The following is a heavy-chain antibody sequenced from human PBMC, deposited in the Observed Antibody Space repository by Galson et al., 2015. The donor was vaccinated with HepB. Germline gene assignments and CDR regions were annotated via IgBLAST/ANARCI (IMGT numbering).Heavy chain of an antibody. CDR1: GGTFSTYG. Sequence: SVKVSCKASGGTFSTYGINWVRQAPGQGLEWMGWIIPFLGIANYVQKSQGRLTITADKSTSTAYMELSSLRFEDTAVYYCARVVVGESGAPGHMDVWGKGTTVTVSS. CDR3: ARVVVGESGAPGHMDV. D-gene: IGHD1-26*01. V-gene: IGHV1-69*10. J-gene: IGHJ6*03. CDR2: IIPFLGIA.